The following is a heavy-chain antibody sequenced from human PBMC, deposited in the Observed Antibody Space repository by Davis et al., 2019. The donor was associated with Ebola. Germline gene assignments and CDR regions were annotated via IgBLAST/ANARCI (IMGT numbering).Heavy chain of an antibody. CDR3: ARQRGGLRIWYFDL. J-gene: IGHJ2*01. D-gene: IGHD4-17*01. Sequence: MPGGSLRLSCSVSGDSLSGFYWSWIRQTPGKGLEWIGYIYYTGRVEYNPPLQSRVTISVDTSKNQFSLKLSSMTAADTAVYYCARQRGGLRIWYFDLWGRGTLVTVSS. V-gene: IGHV4-59*08. CDR1: GDSLSGFY. CDR2: IYYTGRV.